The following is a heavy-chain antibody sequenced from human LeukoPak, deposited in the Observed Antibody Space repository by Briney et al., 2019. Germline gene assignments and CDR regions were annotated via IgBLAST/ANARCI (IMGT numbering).Heavy chain of an antibody. J-gene: IGHJ4*02. V-gene: IGHV1-46*01. D-gene: IGHD5-24*01. CDR1: GYTFTSYY. Sequence: ASVKASCKASGYTFTSYYMHWVRQAPGQGLEWMGIINPSGGSTSYAQKFQGRVTMTRDMSTSTVYMELSSLRSEDTAVYYCARDGPTRDGYDYWGQGTLVTVSS. CDR2: INPSGGST. CDR3: ARDGPTRDGYDY.